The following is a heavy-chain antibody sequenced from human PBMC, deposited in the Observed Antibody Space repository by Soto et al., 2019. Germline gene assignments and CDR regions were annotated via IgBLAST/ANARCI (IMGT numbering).Heavy chain of an antibody. J-gene: IGHJ6*02. V-gene: IGHV1-69*12. D-gene: IGHD2-15*01. CDR1: GGTFSTYA. CDR2: IIPIFGTA. CDR3: ARDEMVVATGSRTWHYYYGMDI. Sequence: QVQLVQSGAEVKKPGSSVKVSCKSSGGTFSTYAISWVRQAPGQGLEWMGGIIPIFGTANYAQKFQGRVTITADESTTTAYMDLISLRSEDTAVYYCARDEMVVATGSRTWHYYYGMDIWGQGTTVTVSS.